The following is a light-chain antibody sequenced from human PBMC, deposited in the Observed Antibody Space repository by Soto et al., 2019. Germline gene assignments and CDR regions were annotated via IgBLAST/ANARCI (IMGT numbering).Light chain of an antibody. CDR3: QQLDTYPPT. V-gene: IGKV1-12*01. CDR2: GAS. J-gene: IGKJ4*01. Sequence: DIQMTQSPSSVSASVGDRVTITCRASQGISSWLAWFQQQPGKAPKLLIYGASTLHSGVPSRFSGSGSGTEFTLTISSLKPEDFATYYCQQLDTYPPTFGGGTKVEIK. CDR1: QGISSW.